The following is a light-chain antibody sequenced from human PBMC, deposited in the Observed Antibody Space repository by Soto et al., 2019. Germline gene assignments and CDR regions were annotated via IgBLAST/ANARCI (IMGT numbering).Light chain of an antibody. CDR2: AAS. V-gene: IGKV1-8*01. CDR1: QGIGSY. CDR3: QQFHSYPRT. Sequence: IQMTQSPSSLSASVGDRVTITCRASQGIGSYSAWFQQKPGQAPKLLIYAASTLQSGVPSRFSGSGSGTDFTLTISCQQSEDFATYYCQQFHSYPRTFGQGTKVDIK. J-gene: IGKJ1*01.